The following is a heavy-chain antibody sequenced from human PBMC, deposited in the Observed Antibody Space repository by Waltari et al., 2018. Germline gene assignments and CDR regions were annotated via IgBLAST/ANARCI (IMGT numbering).Heavy chain of an antibody. D-gene: IGHD2-15*01. CDR3: ARVRSRREGYCSGGSCSYDAFDI. V-gene: IGHV1-69*01. J-gene: IGHJ3*02. Sequence: QVQLVQSGAEVTKTGSSVKVSCKASGGTFSSYAISWVRQAPGQGRERMGGIIPIFGTANYAQKFQGRVTITADESTSTAYMELSSLRSEDTAVYYCARVRSRREGYCSGGSCSYDAFDIWGQGTMVTVSS. CDR2: IIPIFGTA. CDR1: GGTFSSYA.